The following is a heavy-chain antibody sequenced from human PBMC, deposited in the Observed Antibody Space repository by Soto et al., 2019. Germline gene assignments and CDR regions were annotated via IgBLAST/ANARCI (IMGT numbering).Heavy chain of an antibody. Sequence: QVQLQESGPGLVKPSQTLSLTCTVSGGSISSGGYYWSWIRQHPGKGLEWIGYIYYSGSTYYNPSLKSRVTISVDTSKKQFSLKLSSVTAADTAVYYCARVDGLPAASYWFDPWGQGTLVTVSS. CDR2: IYYSGST. CDR3: ARVDGLPAASYWFDP. V-gene: IGHV4-31*03. CDR1: GGSISSGGYY. J-gene: IGHJ5*02. D-gene: IGHD2-2*01.